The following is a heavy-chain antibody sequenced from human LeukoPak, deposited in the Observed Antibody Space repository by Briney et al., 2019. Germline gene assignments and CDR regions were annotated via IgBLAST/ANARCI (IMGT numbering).Heavy chain of an antibody. D-gene: IGHD6-19*01. CDR3: ARPSGWYPTDY. CDR2: IYYSGST. CDR1: GGSISSSSYY. J-gene: IGHJ4*02. V-gene: IGHV4-39*01. Sequence: SETLSLTCSVSGGSISSSSYYWGWIRQPPGKGLEWIGSIYYSGSTYYNPSLKSRVTISVDTSKNQFSLKPSSVTAADTAVYYCARPSGWYPTDYWGQGTLVTVSS.